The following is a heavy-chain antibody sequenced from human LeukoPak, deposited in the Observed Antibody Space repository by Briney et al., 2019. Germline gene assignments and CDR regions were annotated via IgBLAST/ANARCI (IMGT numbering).Heavy chain of an antibody. D-gene: IGHD1-26*01. CDR1: GESFIYNY. CDR3: ARRRVGTTFYYYYYMDV. CDR2: INHSGST. J-gene: IGHJ6*03. V-gene: IGHV4-34*01. Sequence: SETLSLTCAVYGESFIYNYWTWIRQPPGKGLEWIGEINHSGSTNYNTSLKSRVTMSVDTAKNQFSLNLSSVTAADTAMYYCARRRVGTTFYYYYYMDVWGKGTTVTVSS.